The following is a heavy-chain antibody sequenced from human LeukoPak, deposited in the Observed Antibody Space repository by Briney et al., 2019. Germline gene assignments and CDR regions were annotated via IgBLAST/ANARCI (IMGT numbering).Heavy chain of an antibody. Sequence: GRSLRLSWAASGFNFSSYGMHLVRQAPGKGLEWVTSICFDGSNIHYADSVKGRVIISRENSKSALYLQMNSLRAEDTAIYYCARDSLPMAVTGPFDHWGQGALVTVSS. CDR1: GFNFSSYG. CDR3: ARDSLPMAVTGPFDH. D-gene: IGHD6-19*01. J-gene: IGHJ4*02. CDR2: ICFDGSNI. V-gene: IGHV3-33*01.